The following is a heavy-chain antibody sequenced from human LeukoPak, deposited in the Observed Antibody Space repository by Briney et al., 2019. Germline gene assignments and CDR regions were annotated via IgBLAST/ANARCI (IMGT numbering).Heavy chain of an antibody. V-gene: IGHV4-34*01. Sequence: SETLSLTCAVYGGSFSCYYWSWIRQPPGKGLEWIGEINHSGSTNYNPSLKSRVTISVDTSKNQFSLKLSSVTAADTAVYYCARGYSYGQRFDYWGQGTLVTVSS. CDR1: GGSFSCYY. D-gene: IGHD5-18*01. J-gene: IGHJ4*02. CDR2: INHSGST. CDR3: ARGYSYGQRFDY.